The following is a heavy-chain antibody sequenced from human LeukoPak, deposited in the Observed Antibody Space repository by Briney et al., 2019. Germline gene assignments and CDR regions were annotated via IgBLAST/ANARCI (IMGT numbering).Heavy chain of an antibody. J-gene: IGHJ4*02. V-gene: IGHV4-59*08. CDR2: IYYSGST. Sequence: PSETLSLTCTVSGGSISSYYWSWIRQPPGKGLEWIGYIYYSGSTNYNPSLKTRVTISVDTSKNQFSLKLSSVTAADTAIYYCARFSYSTGRALDYWGQGTLVTVSS. CDR1: GGSISSYY. CDR3: ARFSYSTGRALDY. D-gene: IGHD2-2*01.